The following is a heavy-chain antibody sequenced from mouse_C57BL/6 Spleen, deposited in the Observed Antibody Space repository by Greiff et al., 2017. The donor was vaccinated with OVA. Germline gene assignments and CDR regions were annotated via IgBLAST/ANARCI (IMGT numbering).Heavy chain of an antibody. D-gene: IGHD2-4*01. CDR3: ARAGEKIYYDYDEGY. CDR2: IYPRSGNT. Sequence: QVQLQQSGAELARPGASVKLSCKASGYTFTSYGISWVKQRTGQGLEWIGEIYPRSGNTYYNEKFKGKATLTADKSSRTAYMELRSLTSEDSAVYFCARAGEKIYYDYDEGYWGQGTTLTVSS. J-gene: IGHJ2*01. CDR1: GYTFTSYG. V-gene: IGHV1-81*01.